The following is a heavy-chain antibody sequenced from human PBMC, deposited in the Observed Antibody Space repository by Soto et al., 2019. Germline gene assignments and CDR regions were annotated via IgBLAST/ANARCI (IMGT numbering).Heavy chain of an antibody. Sequence: GGSLRLSCAASGFTFSSYAMSWVRQAPGKGLEWVSAISGSGGSTYYADSVKGRFTISRDNSKNTLYLQMNSLRAEDTAVYYCAKDVGWFGYYYYYGMDVWGQGTTVTVSS. CDR1: GFTFSSYA. V-gene: IGHV3-23*01. CDR3: AKDVGWFGYYYYYGMDV. D-gene: IGHD3-10*01. J-gene: IGHJ6*02. CDR2: ISGSGGST.